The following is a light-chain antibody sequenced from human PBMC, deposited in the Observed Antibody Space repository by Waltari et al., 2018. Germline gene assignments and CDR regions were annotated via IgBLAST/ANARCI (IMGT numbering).Light chain of an antibody. V-gene: IGLV1-47*01. Sequence: QSVLPQPPSASGTPGQRVTISCSGYSSNVGSIYVPWSKQPPGTAPQPLIYRDNQRPSGVPDRFSGSKSGTSASLAISGLRSEDEADYYCAAWDHNLGNYVFGTGTKVTVL. CDR3: AAWDHNLGNYV. CDR2: RDN. J-gene: IGLJ1*01. CDR1: SSNVGSIY.